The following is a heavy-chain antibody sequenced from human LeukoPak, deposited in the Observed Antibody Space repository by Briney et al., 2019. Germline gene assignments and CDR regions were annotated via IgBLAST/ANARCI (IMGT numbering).Heavy chain of an antibody. J-gene: IGHJ3*02. V-gene: IGHV4-31*11. CDR3: AKSREEIRGLDAFDI. CDR2: IYYSGST. D-gene: IGHD5-24*01. CDR1: GGSFSGYY. Sequence: PSETLSLTCAVYGGSFSGYYWSWIRQHPGKGLEWIGYIYYSGSTYYNPSLKSRVTISVDTSKNQFSLKLSSVTAADTAVYYCAKSREEIRGLDAFDIWGQGTMVTVSS.